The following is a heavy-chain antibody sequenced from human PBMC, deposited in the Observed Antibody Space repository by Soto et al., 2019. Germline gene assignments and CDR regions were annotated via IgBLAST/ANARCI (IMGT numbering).Heavy chain of an antibody. J-gene: IGHJ4*02. D-gene: IGHD1-26*01. CDR3: ARERKWGPLPY. CDR2: INGNTGHT. Sequence: QVQLVQSGAEVREPGTSVKVSCKTSGYTFSRYGITWVRQAPGQGLAWMGWINGNTGHTIYAMNLEDRRTISTDTTTSTAYMELRSLKSDETAVDYCARERKWGPLPYWGQGTLVTVSS. V-gene: IGHV1-18*01. CDR1: GYTFSRYG.